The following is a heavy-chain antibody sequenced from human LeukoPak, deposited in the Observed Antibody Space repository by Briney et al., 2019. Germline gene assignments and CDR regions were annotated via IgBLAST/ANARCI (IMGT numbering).Heavy chain of an antibody. J-gene: IGHJ1*01. V-gene: IGHV3-23*01. CDR2: ISGSGVTT. Sequence: GGSLRLSCAASGFTFSNAWMNWVRQAPGKGLEWVSAISGSGVTTHYAGSVKGRFSISRDNSKNTLYLQMNSLRAEDTALYYCAKKVVVGATSPYSDFQDWGQGTLVTVSS. CDR3: AKKVVVGATSPYSDFQD. CDR1: GFTFSNAW. D-gene: IGHD1-26*01.